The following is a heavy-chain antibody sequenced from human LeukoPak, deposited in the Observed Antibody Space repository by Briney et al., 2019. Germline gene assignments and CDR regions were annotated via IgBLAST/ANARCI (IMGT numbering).Heavy chain of an antibody. CDR1: VYTFTGYY. Sequence: GASVKVSCKASVYTFTGYYMHWVRQAPGQGLEWMGWINPNSGGTNYAQKFQGRVTMTRDTSISTAYMELSRLRSDDTAVYYCARDLRGRLYYFDYWGQGTLVTVSS. J-gene: IGHJ4*02. D-gene: IGHD1-26*01. V-gene: IGHV1-2*02. CDR2: INPNSGGT. CDR3: ARDLRGRLYYFDY.